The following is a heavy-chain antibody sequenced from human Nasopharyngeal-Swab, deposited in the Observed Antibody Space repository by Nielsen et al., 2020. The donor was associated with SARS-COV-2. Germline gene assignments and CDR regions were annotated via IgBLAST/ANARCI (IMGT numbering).Heavy chain of an antibody. V-gene: IGHV3-21*01. D-gene: IGHD6-19*01. J-gene: IGHJ4*02. Sequence: GESLKISCAASGFTFSSYWMSWVRQAPGTGLEWVSSISSSSSYIYYADSVKGRFTISRDNAKNSLYLQMNSLRAEDTAVYYCARDPGIAVAHFDYWGQGTLVTVSS. CDR1: GFTFSSYW. CDR2: ISSSSSYI. CDR3: ARDPGIAVAHFDY.